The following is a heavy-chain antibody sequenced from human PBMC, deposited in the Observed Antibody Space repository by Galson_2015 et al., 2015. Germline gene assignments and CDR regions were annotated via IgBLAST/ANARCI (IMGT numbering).Heavy chain of an antibody. V-gene: IGHV1-3*01. J-gene: IGHJ4*02. CDR1: GYTFTSYA. D-gene: IGHD3-9*01. CDR2: INAGNGNT. Sequence: SVKVSCKASGYTFTSYAMHWVRQAPGQRLEWMGWINAGNGNTKYSQKFQGRVTITRDTSASTAYTELSSLRSEDTAVYYCARGPPLRYFDWLFDYWGQGTLVTVSS. CDR3: ARGPPLRYFDWLFDY.